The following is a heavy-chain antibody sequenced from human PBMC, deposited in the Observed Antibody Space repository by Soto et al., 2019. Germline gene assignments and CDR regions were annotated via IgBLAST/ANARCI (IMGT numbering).Heavy chain of an antibody. CDR2: IYYSGST. Sequence: PSETLSLTCTVSGGSISSGGYYWSWIRQHPGKGLEWIGYIYYSGSTYYNPSLKSRVTISVDTSKNQFSLKLSSVTAADTAVYYCARGITMVPVDYWGQGTLVTVSS. V-gene: IGHV4-31*03. D-gene: IGHD3-10*01. J-gene: IGHJ4*02. CDR1: GGSISSGGYY. CDR3: ARGITMVPVDY.